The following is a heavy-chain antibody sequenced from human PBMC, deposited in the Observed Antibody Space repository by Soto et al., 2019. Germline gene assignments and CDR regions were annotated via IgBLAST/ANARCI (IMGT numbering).Heavy chain of an antibody. J-gene: IGHJ3*02. D-gene: IGHD1-26*01. Sequence: QVQLVESGGGVVQPGRSLRLSCADSVFTITDHAMHWVRHAPGKGLEWAAVLSYDGSNAYYADSVKGRFTISRDSPTNTLSLEMNSLGPDDTALYYCAIARIVGCQDGFNAFDIWGQGTMVTVSS. CDR1: VFTITDHA. V-gene: IGHV3-30*04. CDR3: AIARIVGCQDGFNAFDI. CDR2: LSYDGSNA.